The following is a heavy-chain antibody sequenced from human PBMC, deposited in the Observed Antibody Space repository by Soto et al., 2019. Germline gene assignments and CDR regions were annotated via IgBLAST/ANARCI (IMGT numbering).Heavy chain of an antibody. CDR1: GGSISSYY. Sequence: SETLSLTCTVSGGSISSYYWSWIRQPPGKGLEWIGYIYYSVSTNYNPSLKSRVTISVDTSKNQFSLKLSSVTAADTAVYYCARTPYYDILTGYQTIYYGTDLWAEGITVTFS. CDR3: ARTPYYDILTGYQTIYYGTDL. V-gene: IGHV4-59*01. J-gene: IGHJ6*02. D-gene: IGHD3-9*01. CDR2: IYYSVST.